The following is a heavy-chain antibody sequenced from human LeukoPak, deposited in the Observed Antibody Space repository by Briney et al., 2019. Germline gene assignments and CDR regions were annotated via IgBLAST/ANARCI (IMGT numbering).Heavy chain of an antibody. CDR1: GFTFSSYE. Sequence: GGSLRLSCAASGFTFSSYEMNWVRQAPGKGLEWVSYISSIGSTIYYADGVKGRFTISRDNAKNSLYLQMNSLRAEDTAVYYCARVGSGWYRHPFDYWGQGTLVTVSS. CDR2: ISSIGSTI. V-gene: IGHV3-48*03. D-gene: IGHD6-19*01. J-gene: IGHJ4*02. CDR3: ARVGSGWYRHPFDY.